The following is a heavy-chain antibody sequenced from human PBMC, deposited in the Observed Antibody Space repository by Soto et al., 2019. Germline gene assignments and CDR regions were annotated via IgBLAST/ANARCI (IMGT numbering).Heavy chain of an antibody. CDR2: ISSSTSTI. J-gene: IGHJ4*02. V-gene: IGHV3-48*02. CDR1: GFSFRSYS. CDR3: AREDRGSYGVLDY. D-gene: IGHD5-18*01. Sequence: GGSLRLSCAASGFSFRSYSMNWVRQAPGKGLEWISYISSSTSTIYYADSVKGRFTISRDTAKNSLYLQMNSLRDEDTAIYYCAREDRGSYGVLDYWGQGTQATVSS.